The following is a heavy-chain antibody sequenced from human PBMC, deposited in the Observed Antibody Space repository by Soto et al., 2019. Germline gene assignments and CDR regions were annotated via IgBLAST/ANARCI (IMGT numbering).Heavy chain of an antibody. CDR2: ISWDGDST. CDR1: GFTFDDYA. Sequence: GGSLRLSCAASGFTFDDYAMHWVRQAPGKGLEWVSLISWDGDSTYYADSVKGRFTISRDNSKNSLYLQMNSLRVEDTALYYCAKDRSCSGSTCSELYYYDMDVWGQGTTVTVSS. V-gene: IGHV3-43D*04. CDR3: AKDRSCSGSTCSELYYYDMDV. D-gene: IGHD2-15*01. J-gene: IGHJ6*02.